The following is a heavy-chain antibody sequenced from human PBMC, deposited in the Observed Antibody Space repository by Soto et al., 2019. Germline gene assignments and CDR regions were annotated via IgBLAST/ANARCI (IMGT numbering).Heavy chain of an antibody. D-gene: IGHD6-19*01. CDR2: ISSGSPV. V-gene: IGHV3-48*02. CDR1: GFTFRSYT. J-gene: IGHJ5*02. CDR3: ARDGGGSGWFDH. Sequence: QLVESGGGLIQPGGSLRLSCAASGFTFRSYTMTWVRQAPGGGLEWVSHISSGSPVYYADSVKGRFTITRVNAKNSLYLQMNSLRDDDTAVYYCARDGGGSGWFDHWGQGAVVTVYS.